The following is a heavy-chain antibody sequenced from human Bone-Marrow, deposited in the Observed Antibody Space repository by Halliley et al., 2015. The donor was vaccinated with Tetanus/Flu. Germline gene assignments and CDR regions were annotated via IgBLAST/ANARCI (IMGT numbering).Heavy chain of an antibody. V-gene: IGHV3-66*01. CDR2: IYSGDRT. D-gene: IGHD2-2*01. CDR3: AKVKPAAIMHYYGMDV. Sequence: WVSLIYSGDRTYSADSVKGRFTISRDNSKNTLFLQMNSLRAEDTAVYYCAKVKPAAIMHYYGMDVWGQGTKVTVSS. J-gene: IGHJ6*02.